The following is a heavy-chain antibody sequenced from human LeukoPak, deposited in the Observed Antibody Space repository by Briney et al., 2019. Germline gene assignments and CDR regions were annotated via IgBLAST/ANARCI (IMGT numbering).Heavy chain of an antibody. Sequence: GGSLRLSCAASGFTFSSYAMHWVRQAPGKGLEWVAVISYDGSNKYYADSVKGRFTISRDNSKNTLSLQMNSLRAEDTAVYYCARDYYDFWSGYSGYWGQGTLVTVSS. CDR3: ARDYYDFWSGYSGY. CDR2: ISYDGSNK. CDR1: GFTFSSYA. V-gene: IGHV3-30-3*01. D-gene: IGHD3-3*01. J-gene: IGHJ4*02.